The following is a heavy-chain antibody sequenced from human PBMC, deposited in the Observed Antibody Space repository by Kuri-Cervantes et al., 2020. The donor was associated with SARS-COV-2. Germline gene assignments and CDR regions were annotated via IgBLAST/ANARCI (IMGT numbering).Heavy chain of an antibody. CDR1: GFTFEDYA. Sequence: GESLKISCAASGFTFEDYAMHWVRQAPGKGLEWVAVISYDGSNKYYADSVKGRFTISRDNSKNTLYLQMNSLRAEDTAVYYCARDSGSQLDYWGQGTLVTVSS. J-gene: IGHJ4*02. CDR3: ARDSGSQLDY. V-gene: IGHV3-30-3*01. D-gene: IGHD1-26*01. CDR2: ISYDGSNK.